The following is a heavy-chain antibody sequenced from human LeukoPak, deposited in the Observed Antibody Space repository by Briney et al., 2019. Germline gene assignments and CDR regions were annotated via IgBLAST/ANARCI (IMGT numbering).Heavy chain of an antibody. D-gene: IGHD1-1*01. CDR1: GGSISSSSYY. V-gene: IGHV4-39*07. CDR2: INHSGST. Sequence: KTSETLSLTCTVSGGSISSSSYYWSWIRQPPGKGLEWIGEINHSGSTNYNPSLKSRVTISVDTSKNQFSLKLSSVTAADTAVYYCARRLTNWDDFDYWGQGTLVTVSS. J-gene: IGHJ4*02. CDR3: ARRLTNWDDFDY.